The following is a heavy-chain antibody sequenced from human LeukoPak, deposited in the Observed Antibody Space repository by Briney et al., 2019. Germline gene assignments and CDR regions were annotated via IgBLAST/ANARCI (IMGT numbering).Heavy chain of an antibody. V-gene: IGHV4-59*12. Sequence: SETLSLTCTVSGGSISSYYWSWIRQPPGKGLEWIGYIYYSGSTNYNPSLKSRVTISVDTSKNQFSLKLSSVTAADTAVYYCARSSGYYSRTFDYWGQGTLVTVSS. D-gene: IGHD3-22*01. CDR1: GGSISSYY. CDR2: IYYSGST. CDR3: ARSSGYYSRTFDY. J-gene: IGHJ4*02.